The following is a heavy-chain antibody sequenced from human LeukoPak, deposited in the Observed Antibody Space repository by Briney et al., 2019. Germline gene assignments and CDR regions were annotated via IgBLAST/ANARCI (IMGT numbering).Heavy chain of an antibody. CDR3: APRNGYDYRWFFDL. D-gene: IGHD5-12*01. V-gene: IGHV4-34*01. CDR1: GGSFSGYY. J-gene: IGHJ2*01. CDR2: INHIGGT. Sequence: SETLSLTCAVYGGSFSGYYWSWIRQPPGKGREWIGEINHIGGTNYNPSLKSRVTISLDTSKSQFSLKLSSVTAADTAVYYCAPRNGYDYRWFFDLWGRGTLVTVSS.